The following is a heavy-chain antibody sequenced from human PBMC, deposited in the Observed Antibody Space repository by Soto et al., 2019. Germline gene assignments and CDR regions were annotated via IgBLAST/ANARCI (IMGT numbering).Heavy chain of an antibody. J-gene: IGHJ4*02. V-gene: IGHV3-33*01. CDR1: GFTFSSYG. D-gene: IGHD2-2*01. Sequence: GGSLRLSCAASGFTFSSYGMHWVRQAPGKGLEWVAVTWYDGSNKYYADSVKGRFTISRDNSKNTLYLQMNSLRAEDTAVYYCARQPDCSGTSCYGAVDYWGQGTLVTVSS. CDR2: TWYDGSNK. CDR3: ARQPDCSGTSCYGAVDY.